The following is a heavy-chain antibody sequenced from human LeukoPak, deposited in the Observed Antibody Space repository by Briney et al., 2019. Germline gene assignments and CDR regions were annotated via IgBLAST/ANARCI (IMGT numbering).Heavy chain of an antibody. D-gene: IGHD6-13*01. V-gene: IGHV1-2*02. CDR2: INPNSGGT. CDR3: ASIAAAGTGHDY. Sequence: ASVKVSCKASGYTFTCYYMHWVRQAPGQGLEWMGWINPNSGGTNYAQKFQGRVTMTRDTSISTAYMELSRLRSDDTAVYYCASIAAAGTGHDYWGQGTLVTVSS. J-gene: IGHJ4*02. CDR1: GYTFTCYY.